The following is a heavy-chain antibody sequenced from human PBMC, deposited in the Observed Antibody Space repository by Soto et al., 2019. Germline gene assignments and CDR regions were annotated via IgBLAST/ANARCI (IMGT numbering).Heavy chain of an antibody. V-gene: IGHV3-30*18. Sequence: GVSRIISCAASGFTFSSYGMHWVRQAPGKGLERVAVISYDGSNKYYADSVKGRFTISRDNSKNTLYLQMNSLRAEDTAVYYCAKDLQLKWLRVYYYYYGMDVWGQGTTVTVSS. CDR1: GFTFSSYG. CDR2: ISYDGSNK. D-gene: IGHD5-12*01. CDR3: AKDLQLKWLRVYYYYYGMDV. J-gene: IGHJ6*02.